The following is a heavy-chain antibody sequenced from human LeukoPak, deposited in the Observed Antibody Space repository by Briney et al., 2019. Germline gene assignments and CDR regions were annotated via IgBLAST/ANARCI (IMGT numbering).Heavy chain of an antibody. Sequence: SETLSLTCAVYGGSFGGYYWSWIRQPPGKGLEWIGEINHSGSTNYNPSLKSRVTISVDTSKNQFSLKLSSVTAADTAVYYCARAGQYYYGSGSPPLYWGQGTLVTVSS. CDR3: ARAGQYYYGSGSPPLY. CDR1: GGSFGGYY. J-gene: IGHJ4*02. CDR2: INHSGST. V-gene: IGHV4-34*01. D-gene: IGHD3-10*01.